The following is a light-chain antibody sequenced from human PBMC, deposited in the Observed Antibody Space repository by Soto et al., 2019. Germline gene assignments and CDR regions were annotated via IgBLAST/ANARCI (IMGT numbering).Light chain of an antibody. CDR1: SSDVGDYKY. CDR3: SSYIGSSTLV. J-gene: IGLJ3*02. CDR2: EVN. Sequence: QSVLTQPASVSGSPGQSITISCTGTSSDVGDYKYVTWYQQHPGKAPKLMIFEVNNRPSEISNRFSGSKSGNTASLTISGLQAEDEADYYCSSYIGSSTLVFGGGTKLTVL. V-gene: IGLV2-14*01.